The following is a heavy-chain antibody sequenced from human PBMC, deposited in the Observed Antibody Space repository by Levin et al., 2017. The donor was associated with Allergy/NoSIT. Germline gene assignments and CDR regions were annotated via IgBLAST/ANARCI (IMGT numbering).Heavy chain of an antibody. Sequence: GESLKISCAASGFTFSSYWMSWVRQAPGKGLEWVANIKQDGSQKYYVDSVKGRFTISRDNAKNSLYLQMNSLRAEDTAVYYCARDTTYSDFWSGSNYWGQGPLVTVSS. J-gene: IGHJ4*02. CDR2: IKQDGSQK. CDR1: GFTFSSYW. CDR3: ARDTTYSDFWSGSNY. D-gene: IGHD3-3*01. V-gene: IGHV3-7*01.